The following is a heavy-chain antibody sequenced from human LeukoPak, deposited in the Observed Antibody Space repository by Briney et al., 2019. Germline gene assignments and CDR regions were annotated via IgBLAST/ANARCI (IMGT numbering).Heavy chain of an antibody. CDR2: IYHSGST. J-gene: IGHJ4*02. D-gene: IGHD5-12*01. V-gene: IGHV4-4*02. CDR1: GGSISSSNW. Sequence: SETLSLTCAVSGGSISSSNWWSWVRQPPGKGLEWIGEIYHSGSTNYNPSLKSRVTISVDTSKNQFSLKLSSVTAADTAVYYCARSGYSGYDSPYYFDYWGQGTLVTVSS. CDR3: ARSGYSGYDSPYYFDY.